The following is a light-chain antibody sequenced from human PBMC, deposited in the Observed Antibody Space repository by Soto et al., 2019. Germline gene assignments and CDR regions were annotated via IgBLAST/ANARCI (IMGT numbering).Light chain of an antibody. CDR3: HQTYSPPRT. CDR2: GAT. CDR1: QSISNY. V-gene: IGKV1-39*01. J-gene: IGKJ5*01. Sequence: DVQMTQSPSSLSASVGDRVTITCRSSQSISNYLNWYQQNPGKPPRVLIYGATNVQSGVPSRFSGSGARTDFTPTISNLRPEDFATYYCHQTYSPPRTFGQGTRLEI.